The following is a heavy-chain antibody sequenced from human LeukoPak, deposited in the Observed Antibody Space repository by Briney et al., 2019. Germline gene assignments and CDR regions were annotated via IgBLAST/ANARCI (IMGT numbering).Heavy chain of an antibody. Sequence: GGSLRLSCAASGFDFSSNWMHWVRHAPGQGLVWVSRIKGDGISTNYADSVKGRFTISRDIAKNTLYLQMNSLRAEDTGVYYCAKDHYWSIDYRGRGTLVTVSS. CDR1: GFDFSSNW. D-gene: IGHD3-3*01. CDR3: AKDHYWSIDY. V-gene: IGHV3-74*01. CDR2: IKGDGIST. J-gene: IGHJ4*02.